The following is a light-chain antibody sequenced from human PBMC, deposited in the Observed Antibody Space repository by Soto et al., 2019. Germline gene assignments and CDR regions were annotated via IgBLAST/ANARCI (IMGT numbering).Light chain of an antibody. CDR1: QDITNS. J-gene: IGKJ3*01. Sequence: DIKMTQSPSSLSASVGDRVTITCQASQDITNSLNWYQQKPGKAPKVLIYDASILETGVPSRFSGSGSGTDFTLTISSLQPEDVATYYCQQYDNLPLTFGPGTTVDIE. V-gene: IGKV1-33*01. CDR2: DAS. CDR3: QQYDNLPLT.